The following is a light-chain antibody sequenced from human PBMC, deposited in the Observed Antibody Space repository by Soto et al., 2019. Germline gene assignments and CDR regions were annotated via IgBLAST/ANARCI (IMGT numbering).Light chain of an antibody. CDR3: QQRSNWRGT. J-gene: IGKJ2*02. CDR2: DAS. V-gene: IGKV3-11*01. Sequence: IVMTQSPATLSLSPGERATLSCRASQSVSSYLAWYQQKPGQAPRLLIYDASNRAPGIPARFSGSGSGTDFTLTISSLEPEDFAVYYCQQRSNWRGTFGQGTRLEIK. CDR1: QSVSSY.